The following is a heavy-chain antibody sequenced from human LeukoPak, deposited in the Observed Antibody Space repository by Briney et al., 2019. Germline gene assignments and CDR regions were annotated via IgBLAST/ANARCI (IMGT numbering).Heavy chain of an antibody. J-gene: IGHJ3*02. CDR2: IIPIFGTA. D-gene: IGHD6-6*01. Sequence: SVKVSCKASGGTFSSYAISWVRQAPGQGLEWMGGIIPIFGTANYAQKFQGRVTITTDESTSTAYMELSSLRSEDTAVYYCASRYRIAARLDAFDIWGQGTMVTVSS. CDR1: GGTFSSYA. V-gene: IGHV1-69*05. CDR3: ASRYRIAARLDAFDI.